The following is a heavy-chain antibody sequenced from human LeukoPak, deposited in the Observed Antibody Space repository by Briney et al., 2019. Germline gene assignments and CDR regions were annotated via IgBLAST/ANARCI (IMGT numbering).Heavy chain of an antibody. Sequence: ASVKVSCKASGYTFTSYDINWVRQATGQGLEWMGWMNPNSGNTGYAQKFQGRVTMTRNTSISTAYMELSSLRPEDTAVYYCAGSRGHYYGMDVWGQGTTVTVSS. CDR1: GYTFTSYD. J-gene: IGHJ6*02. V-gene: IGHV1-8*01. D-gene: IGHD5/OR15-5a*01. CDR3: AGSRGHYYGMDV. CDR2: MNPNSGNT.